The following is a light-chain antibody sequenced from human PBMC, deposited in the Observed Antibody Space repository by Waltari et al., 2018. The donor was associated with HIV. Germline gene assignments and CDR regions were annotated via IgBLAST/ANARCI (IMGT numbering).Light chain of an antibody. Sequence: EIVLTQSPGTLSLSPGERTTLSCRASQTVSSAYIAWYQQRPGQAPRLVVYSASSRAAGIPDRFSGSGSGADFTLSIRRLEPEDFAVYYCQYYRASSGTFGQGTKVEIQ. CDR3: QYYRASSGT. J-gene: IGKJ1*01. V-gene: IGKV3-20*01. CDR2: SAS. CDR1: QTVSSAY.